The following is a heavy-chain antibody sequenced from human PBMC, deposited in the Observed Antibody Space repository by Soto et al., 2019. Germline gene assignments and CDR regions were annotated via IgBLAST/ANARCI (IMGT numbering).Heavy chain of an antibody. V-gene: IGHV4-31*03. CDR1: GGSINSGTYY. Sequence: QVQLQESGPGLVKPSQTLSLTCTASGGSINSGTYYWSWIRQHPEKGLEWIGYIDNSGSTYSNPSLKSRITMYLDTSKNHFSLKLTSMTAADTAVYYCARGGTSDYWRGHVDAFDIWGPGTRVTVSS. CDR3: ARGGTSDYWRGHVDAFDI. J-gene: IGHJ3*02. CDR2: IDNSGST. D-gene: IGHD3-22*01.